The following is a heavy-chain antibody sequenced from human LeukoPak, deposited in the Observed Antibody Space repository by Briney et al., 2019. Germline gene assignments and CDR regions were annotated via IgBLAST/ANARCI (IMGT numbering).Heavy chain of an antibody. CDR1: GGSFSSYY. J-gene: IGHJ5*02. CDR3: ARESMVYGDYVGGWFDP. CDR2: IYYSGST. D-gene: IGHD4-17*01. V-gene: IGHV4-59*01. Sequence: SETLSLTCTVSGGSFSSYYWSWIRQPPGKGLEWLGYIYYSGSTNYNPSLKSRVTISVDTSKNQFSLKLSSVTAADTAVYYCARESMVYGDYVGGWFDPWGQGTLVTVSS.